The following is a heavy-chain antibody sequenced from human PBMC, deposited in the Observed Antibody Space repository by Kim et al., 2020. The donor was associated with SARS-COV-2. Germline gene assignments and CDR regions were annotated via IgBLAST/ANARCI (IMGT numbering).Heavy chain of an antibody. D-gene: IGHD3-22*01. V-gene: IGHV3-49*03. J-gene: IGHJ4*02. CDR3: TSGPYYYDSTAYYHDY. CDR2: IRSKRYGEKK. CDR1: GLNFGDYA. Sequence: GGSLRLSCTTSGLNFGDYAMSWFRQAPGKGLEWVAFIRSKRYGEKKEYAASVKGRFTISSDDSKRIAYLQMNGLKTEDTAVYYCTSGPYYYDSTAYYHDYWGQGTLVTVSS.